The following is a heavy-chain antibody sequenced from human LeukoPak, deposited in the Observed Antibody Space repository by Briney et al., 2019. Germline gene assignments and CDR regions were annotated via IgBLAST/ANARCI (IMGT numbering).Heavy chain of an antibody. CDR3: ARQYYYGSGSIGYFDY. CDR1: GYSFTSYW. Sequence: GESLKISCKGSGYSFTSYWIGWVRQMPGKGLEWMGIIYPGDSDTRYSPSFQGQVTISADKSISTAYLQWSSLKASDTAMYYCARQYYYGSGSIGYFDYWGQGNLVTVSS. D-gene: IGHD3-10*01. CDR2: IYPGDSDT. J-gene: IGHJ4*02. V-gene: IGHV5-51*01.